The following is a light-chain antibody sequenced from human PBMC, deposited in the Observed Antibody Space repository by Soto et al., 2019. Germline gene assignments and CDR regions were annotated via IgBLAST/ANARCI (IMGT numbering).Light chain of an antibody. V-gene: IGKV3-20*01. CDR2: AAS. CDR1: QSVSSSY. Sequence: EIVLTQSPGTLSLSPGERATLSCRASQSVSSSYLAWYQQKPGQAPRLLIYAASSRATGIPDRFSGSGSGTDFTLTISRLEPEDFAVYYCQQYGSSLYTFGPRTKLEI. CDR3: QQYGSSLYT. J-gene: IGKJ2*01.